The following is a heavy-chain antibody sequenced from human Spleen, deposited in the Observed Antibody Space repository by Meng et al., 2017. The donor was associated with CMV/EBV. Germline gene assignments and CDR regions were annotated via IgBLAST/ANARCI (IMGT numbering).Heavy chain of an antibody. Sequence: SVKVSCKASGGSFSRYGISWVRQAPGQGLEWMGGIIPIFGTANYAQKFQDRVTITTDESTNTAYMELSSLRSEDTAVYYCARDHIVTVPGAEYYYYYGMDVWGQGTTVTVSS. CDR3: ARDHIVTVPGAEYYYYYGMDV. V-gene: IGHV1-69*05. J-gene: IGHJ6*02. CDR1: GGSFSRYG. CDR2: IIPIFGTA. D-gene: IGHD2-2*01.